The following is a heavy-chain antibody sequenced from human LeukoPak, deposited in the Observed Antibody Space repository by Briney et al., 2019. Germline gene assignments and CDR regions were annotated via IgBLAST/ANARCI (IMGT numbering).Heavy chain of an antibody. CDR3: ARTSVAGSSRFDY. J-gene: IGHJ4*02. CDR2: IYYSGST. D-gene: IGHD6-6*01. CDR1: GGSISSYY. V-gene: IGHV4-59*01. Sequence: SETLSLTRTVSGGSISSYYWSWIRQPPGKGLEWIGYIYYSGSTNYNPSLKSRVTISVDTSKNQFSLKLSSVTAADTAVYYCARTSVAGSSRFDYWGQGTLVTVSS.